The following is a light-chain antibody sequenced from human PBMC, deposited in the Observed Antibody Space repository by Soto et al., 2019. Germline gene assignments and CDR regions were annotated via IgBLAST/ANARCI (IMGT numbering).Light chain of an antibody. CDR3: PQSYIPPQT. V-gene: IGKV1-39*01. J-gene: IGKJ1*01. CDR2: SAS. CDR1: QSISGY. Sequence: DIPMTQSPSSLSASVGDRVTITCRASQSISGYLNWYQQKPGQAPKLLIFSASSLQTGVPSRFRCSGYGTTFTLTISSLQREDFATYYCPQSYIPPQTFGPGTRVEI.